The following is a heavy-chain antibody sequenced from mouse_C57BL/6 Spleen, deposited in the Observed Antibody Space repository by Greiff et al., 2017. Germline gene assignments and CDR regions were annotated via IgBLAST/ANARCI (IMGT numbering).Heavy chain of an antibody. CDR3: ARNYYGNSTAWFAY. CDR2: INPNNGGT. Sequence: EVQLQQSGPELVKPGASVKIPCKASGYTFTDYNMDWVKQSHGKSLEWIGDINPNNGGTIYNQKFKGKATLTVDKSSSTAYMELRSLTSEDTAVYYGARNYYGNSTAWFAYWGQGTLVTVSA. CDR1: GYTFTDYN. J-gene: IGHJ3*01. D-gene: IGHD2-1*01. V-gene: IGHV1-18*01.